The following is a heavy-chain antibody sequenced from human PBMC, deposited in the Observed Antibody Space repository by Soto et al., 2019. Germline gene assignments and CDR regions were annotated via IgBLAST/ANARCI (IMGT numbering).Heavy chain of an antibody. CDR1: GGSVSSGSYY. Sequence: SETLSLTCTVSGGSVSSGSYYWSWIRQPPGKGLEWIGYIYYSGSTNYNPSLKSRVTISVDTSKNQFSLKLSSVTAADTAVYYCASSLGYCTNGVCYNDYWGQGTLVTVSS. D-gene: IGHD2-8*01. V-gene: IGHV4-61*01. CDR3: ASSLGYCTNGVCYNDY. CDR2: IYYSGST. J-gene: IGHJ4*02.